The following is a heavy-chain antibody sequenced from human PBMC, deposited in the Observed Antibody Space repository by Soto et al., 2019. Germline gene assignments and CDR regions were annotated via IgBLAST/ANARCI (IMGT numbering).Heavy chain of an antibody. D-gene: IGHD4-17*01. CDR1: GGSISSYY. CDR2: IYYSGIT. CDR3: AHRQRTVYFDY. J-gene: IGHJ4*02. V-gene: IGHV4-59*01. Sequence: SETLSLTCTVSGGSISSYYWSWIRQPPGKGLEWIGYIYYSGITDYNPSLKSRVTISVDTSKSQFSLKLSSVTAADTATYYCAHRQRTVYFDYWGQGTLVTVSS.